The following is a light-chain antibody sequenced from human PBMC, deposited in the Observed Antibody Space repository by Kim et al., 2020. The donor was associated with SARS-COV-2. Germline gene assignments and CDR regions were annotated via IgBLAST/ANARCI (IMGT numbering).Light chain of an antibody. V-gene: IGLV2-14*03. CDR2: AVS. Sequence: QSITISCTGTSSDVGSYNYVSWYQQPPGKAPKLMIYAVSNRPSGVSNRFSGSKSGNTASLTISGLQAEDEAVYYCSSYTRSSTNYVFGTGTKVTVL. CDR1: SSDVGSYNY. J-gene: IGLJ1*01. CDR3: SSYTRSSTNYV.